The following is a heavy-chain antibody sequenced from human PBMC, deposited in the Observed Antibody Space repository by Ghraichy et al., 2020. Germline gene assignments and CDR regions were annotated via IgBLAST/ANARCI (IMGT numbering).Heavy chain of an antibody. J-gene: IGHJ4*02. CDR1: GFTFSSYA. CDR2: ISGSGGST. V-gene: IGHV3-23*01. Sequence: GGSLRLSCAASGFTFSSYAMSWVRQAPGKGLEWVSAISGSGGSTYYADSVKGRFTISRDNSKNTLYLQVNSLRAEDTAVYYCAKMPNCWSGYSPFDYWGQGTLVTVSS. CDR3: AKMPNCWSGYSPFDY. D-gene: IGHD3-3*01.